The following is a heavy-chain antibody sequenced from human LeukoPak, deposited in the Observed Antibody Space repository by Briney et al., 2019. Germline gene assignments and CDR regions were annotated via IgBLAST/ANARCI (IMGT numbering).Heavy chain of an antibody. CDR1: GFTFKNYA. CDR3: ARDRGNWNDDGGLAI. D-gene: IGHD1-1*01. CDR2: IKQDGSEK. V-gene: IGHV3-7*01. J-gene: IGHJ3*02. Sequence: AGGSLRLSCAASGFTFKNYAMSWVRQAPGKGLEWVANIKQDGSEKYYVDSVKGRFTISRDNAKNSLYLQMNSLRAEDTAVYYCARDRGNWNDDGGLAIWGQGTMVTVSS.